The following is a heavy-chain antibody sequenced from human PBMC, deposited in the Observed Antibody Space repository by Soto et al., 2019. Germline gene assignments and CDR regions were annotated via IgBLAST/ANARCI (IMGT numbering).Heavy chain of an antibody. J-gene: IGHJ4*02. CDR2: ISFDGSKT. D-gene: IGHD1-26*01. Sequence: VQLLESGGGVVRPGGSLRLSCEASGSTFSNYDMDWVRQAPGKGLEWVAIISFDGSKTYYADSVKGRFTVSRDNSKNTLFLQMNSLRPDDTATYYCVREGYSGSYAAFWGQGSLVTVSS. V-gene: IGHV3-30*03. CDR1: GSTFSNYD. CDR3: VREGYSGSYAAF.